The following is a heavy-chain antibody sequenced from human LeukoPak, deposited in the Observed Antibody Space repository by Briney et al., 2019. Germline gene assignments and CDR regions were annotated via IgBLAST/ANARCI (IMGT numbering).Heavy chain of an antibody. J-gene: IGHJ4*02. V-gene: IGHV3-11*01. CDR3: ARRRDFIDY. D-gene: IGHD3/OR15-3a*01. CDR1: GFTLSDYY. CDR2: SSSSGSTI. Sequence: GGSLRLSCEASGFTLSDYYMSWIRKAPGKGLGWVSYSSSSGSTIYYADSVKGRFAISRDNAKNSLYLQMNSLRAEDTAVYYCARRRDFIDYWGQGTLVTVSS.